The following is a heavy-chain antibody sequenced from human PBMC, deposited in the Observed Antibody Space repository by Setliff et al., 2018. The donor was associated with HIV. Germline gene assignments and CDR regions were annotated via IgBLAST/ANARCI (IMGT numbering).Heavy chain of an antibody. Sequence: GGSLRLSCAASGFTFRNYKFNWVRQAPGRGLEWVSSISIGSGGAIDYADSVQGRFTISRDNSKNSLYLQMNGLRVEDTGVYYCARDDYDISTGYYPDWGQGTLVTVSS. CDR3: ARDDYDISTGYYPD. J-gene: IGHJ4*02. CDR2: ISIGSGGAI. V-gene: IGHV3-21*01. D-gene: IGHD3-9*01. CDR1: GFTFRNYK.